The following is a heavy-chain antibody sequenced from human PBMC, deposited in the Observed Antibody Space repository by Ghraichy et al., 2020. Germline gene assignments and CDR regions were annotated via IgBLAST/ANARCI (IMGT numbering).Heavy chain of an antibody. CDR3: SRTFYSSGSSDVVFDI. Sequence: GGSLRLSCAASGFTFSGCDVQWVRQAAGKGLEWVGRLRDATNTYATAYGASVKGRFSISRDDSKITAYMQMDSLKIEDTAVYYCSRTFYSSGSSDVVFDIWGQGTMVTVSS. V-gene: IGHV3-73*01. D-gene: IGHD3-10*01. CDR2: LRDATNTYAT. J-gene: IGHJ3*02. CDR1: GFTFSGCD.